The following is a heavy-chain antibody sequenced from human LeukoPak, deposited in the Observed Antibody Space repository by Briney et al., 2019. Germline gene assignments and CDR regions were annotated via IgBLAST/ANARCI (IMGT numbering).Heavy chain of an antibody. J-gene: IGHJ6*03. CDR3: AREGAGDKQPTGTYYMDV. Sequence: PSETLSLTCTVSGYSISSGYYWGWIRQPPGKGLEWIGSIYHSGSTYYNPSLKSRVTISVDTSKNQFSLKLSSVTAADTAVYYCAREGAGDKQPTGTYYMDVWGKGTTVTVSS. D-gene: IGHD7-27*01. CDR2: IYHSGST. V-gene: IGHV4-38-2*02. CDR1: GYSISSGYY.